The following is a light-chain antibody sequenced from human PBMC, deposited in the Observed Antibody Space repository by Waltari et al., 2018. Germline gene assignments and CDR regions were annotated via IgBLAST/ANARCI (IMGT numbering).Light chain of an antibody. Sequence: QSVLTQPPSASGTPGQRVTIACSGSSSNIGRNTVNWYQQLPGMAPKLLIYTNNQRPSGVPGRFSGSKSGTSASLAISGLQSEDEADYYCAAWDDSLKRVVFGGGTKLTVL. CDR2: TNN. CDR3: AAWDDSLKRVV. CDR1: SSNIGRNT. J-gene: IGLJ2*01. V-gene: IGLV1-44*01.